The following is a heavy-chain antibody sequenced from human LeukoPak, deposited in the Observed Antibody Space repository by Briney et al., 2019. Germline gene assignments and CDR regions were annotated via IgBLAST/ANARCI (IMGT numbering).Heavy chain of an antibody. CDR3: ARDNVGWGYYGSGTLKQDWLDP. CDR1: GGFISSYY. V-gene: IGHV4-59*01. D-gene: IGHD3-10*01. Sequence: SETLSLTCTVSGGFISSYYWSWIRQPPGKGLEWIGYIYYSGSTNYNPSLKSRVTISVDTSKNQFSLKLSSVTAADTAVYYCARDNVGWGYYGSGTLKQDWLDPWGQGTLVTVSS. CDR2: IYYSGST. J-gene: IGHJ5*02.